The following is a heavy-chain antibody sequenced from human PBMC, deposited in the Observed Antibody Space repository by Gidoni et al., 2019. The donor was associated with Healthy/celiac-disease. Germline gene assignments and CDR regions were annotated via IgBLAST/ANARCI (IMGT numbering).Heavy chain of an antibody. CDR1: GGTFSSYA. CDR3: ARDWDSSSWYYWFDP. D-gene: IGHD6-13*01. CDR2: IIPIFGTA. Sequence: QVQLVQSGAEVKKPGSSVKASCKASGGTFSSYAISWVRQAPGQGLEWMGGIIPIFGTANYAQKFQGRVTITADESTSTAYMELSSLRSEDTAVYYCARDWDSSSWYYWFDPWGQGTLVTVSS. V-gene: IGHV1-69*01. J-gene: IGHJ5*02.